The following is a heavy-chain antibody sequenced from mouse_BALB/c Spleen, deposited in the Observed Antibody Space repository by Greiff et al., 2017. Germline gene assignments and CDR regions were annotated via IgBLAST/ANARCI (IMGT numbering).Heavy chain of an antibody. V-gene: IGHV7-3*02. D-gene: IGHD2-1*01. CDR3: ARGGNYEGFDY. J-gene: IGHJ2*01. Sequence: EVQRVESGGGLVQPGGSLRLSCATSGFTFTDYSMSWVRQPPGKALEWLGFIRNKANGYTTEYSASVKGRFTISRDNSQSILYLQMNTLRAEDSATYYCARGGNYEGFDYWGQGTTLTVSS. CDR1: GFTFTDYS. CDR2: IRNKANGYTT.